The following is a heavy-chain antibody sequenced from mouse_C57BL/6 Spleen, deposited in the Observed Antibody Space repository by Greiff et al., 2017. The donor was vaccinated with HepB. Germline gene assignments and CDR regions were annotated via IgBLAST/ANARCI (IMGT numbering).Heavy chain of an antibody. Sequence: EVKLMESGPELVKPGASVKIPCKASGYTFTDYNMDWVKQSHGKSLEWIGDINPNNGGTIYNQKFKGKATLTVDKSSSTAYMELRSLTSEDTAVYYCARAQATYFDYWGQGTTLTVSS. J-gene: IGHJ2*01. CDR2: INPNNGGT. CDR1: GYTFTDYN. V-gene: IGHV1-18*01. D-gene: IGHD3-2*02. CDR3: ARAQATYFDY.